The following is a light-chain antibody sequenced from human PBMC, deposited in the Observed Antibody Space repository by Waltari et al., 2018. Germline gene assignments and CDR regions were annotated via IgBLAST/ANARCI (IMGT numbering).Light chain of an antibody. CDR3: CTYVGRTTFHVT. CDR1: ISDVGTYNL. J-gene: IGLJ2*01. Sequence: QSALTQPASVSGYPGQSITISCTGTISDVGTYNLVSWYQQHPGKAPKLIIYEDNKRPSGVSDRLSGSKSGNTASLTISGLQAEDEADYYCCTYVGRTTFHVTFGGGTKLTVL. CDR2: EDN. V-gene: IGLV2-23*02.